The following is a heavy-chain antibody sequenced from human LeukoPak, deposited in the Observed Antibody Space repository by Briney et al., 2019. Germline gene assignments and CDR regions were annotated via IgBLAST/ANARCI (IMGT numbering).Heavy chain of an antibody. Sequence: ASVKVSCKASGGTFSSYAISWVRQAPGQGLEWMGGIIPIFGTANYAQKFQGRVTITADESTSTAYMELSSLRSEDTAVYYCATETPPAAGIFDYWGQGTLVTVSS. J-gene: IGHJ4*02. CDR1: GGTFSSYA. CDR2: IIPIFGTA. V-gene: IGHV1-69*13. CDR3: ATETPPAAGIFDY. D-gene: IGHD2-2*01.